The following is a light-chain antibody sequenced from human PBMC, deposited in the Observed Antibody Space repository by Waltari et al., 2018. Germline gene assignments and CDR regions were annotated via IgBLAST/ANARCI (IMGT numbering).Light chain of an antibody. CDR1: HDINKN. J-gene: IGKJ4*01. V-gene: IGKV1-33*01. Sequence: DIQMTQAPASLSASVGDRVTITCQASHDINKNLNWFQQKPGEAPKVLIFDASNLRTGVPLRFSGSGSGTHFAFTISSLRPEDVATYYCQQYRSVPLTFGGGTKVEIK. CDR2: DAS. CDR3: QQYRSVPLT.